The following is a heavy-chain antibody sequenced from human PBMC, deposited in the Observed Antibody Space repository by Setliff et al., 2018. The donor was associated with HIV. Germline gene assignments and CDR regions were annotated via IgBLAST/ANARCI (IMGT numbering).Heavy chain of an antibody. CDR1: GGSINRSNNY. Sequence: SETLSLTCTVHGGSINRSNNYWGWIRQPPGKGLELIGTISYTGSTYYDPSLKSRVTISLDTSKNQFFLKLSSVTAPDTAIYYCARQTWEYYDTLTGYYRSPKNFDSWGQGTLVTVSS. CDR2: ISYTGST. V-gene: IGHV4-39*01. J-gene: IGHJ4*02. CDR3: ARQTWEYYDTLTGYYRSPKNFDS. D-gene: IGHD3-9*01.